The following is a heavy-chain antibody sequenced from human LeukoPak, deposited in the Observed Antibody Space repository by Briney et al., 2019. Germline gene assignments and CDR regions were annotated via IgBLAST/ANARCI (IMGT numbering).Heavy chain of an antibody. V-gene: IGHV4-59*01. CDR3: ARGVVTGTQEL. CDR2: IYYSGST. D-gene: IGHD1-7*01. Sequence: PSETLSLTRTVSGGSISSYYWSWIRQPPGKGLEWIGYIYYSGSTNYNPSLKSRVTISVDTSKNQFSLKLSSVTAADTAVYYCARGVVTGTQELWGQGTLVTVSS. CDR1: GGSISSYY. J-gene: IGHJ4*02.